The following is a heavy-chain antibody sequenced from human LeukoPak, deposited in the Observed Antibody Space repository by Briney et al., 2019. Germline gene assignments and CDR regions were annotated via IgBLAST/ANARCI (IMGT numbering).Heavy chain of an antibody. CDR2: INSDGSST. D-gene: IGHD1-26*01. J-gene: IGHJ5*02. CDR3: ARERSGSYSWFDP. V-gene: IGHV3-74*01. Sequence: GGSLRLSCATSGFTFSTYWMHWVRQAPGKGLVWVSRINSDGSSTSYADSVKGRFTISRDNAKNTLYLQMNSLRAEDTAVYYCARERSGSYSWFDPWGQGTLVTVSS. CDR1: GFTFSTYW.